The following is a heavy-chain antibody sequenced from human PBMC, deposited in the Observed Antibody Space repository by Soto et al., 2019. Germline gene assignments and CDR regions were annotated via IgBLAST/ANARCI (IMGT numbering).Heavy chain of an antibody. CDR2: ISPKSGGT. CDR1: GYTFTGYY. V-gene: IGHV1-2*02. CDR3: ARESEDLTSSFDY. Sequence: GASVKVSCKASGYTFTGYYMHWVRQAPGQGFEWMGRISPKSGGTNYAQKFQGRVTMTWDTSLNTAYMEMNSLRAEDTAVYYCARESEDLTSSFDYWGQGTLVTVSS. J-gene: IGHJ4*02.